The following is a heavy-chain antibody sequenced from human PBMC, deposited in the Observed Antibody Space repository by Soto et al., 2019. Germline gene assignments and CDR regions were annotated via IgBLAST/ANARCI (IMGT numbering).Heavy chain of an antibody. Sequence: PSETLSLTCAVSGGTFRGYFWSWIRQSADKGLGWIGEINDSGSTYYNPSFKSRLTISVDTSKSQISLTLTSVTAADSAVYYCQGGDFWGQGTRVTVSS. CDR1: GGTFRGYF. CDR3: QGGDF. D-gene: IGHD3-16*01. CDR2: INDSGST. V-gene: IGHV4-34*08. J-gene: IGHJ4*02.